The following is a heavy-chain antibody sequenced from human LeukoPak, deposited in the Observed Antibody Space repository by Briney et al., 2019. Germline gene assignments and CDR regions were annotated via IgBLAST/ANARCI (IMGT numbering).Heavy chain of an antibody. CDR2: ISSSSSTI. D-gene: IGHD6-13*01. CDR3: ARSQAQQLVLGYFDY. V-gene: IGHV3-48*01. J-gene: IGHJ4*02. CDR1: GFTFSSYS. Sequence: GGSLRLSCAASGFTFSSYSMNWVRQAPGNGLEWVSYISSSSSTIYYADSVKGRFTISRDNAKNSLYLQMNSLRAEDTAVYYCARSQAQQLVLGYFDYWGQGTLVTVSS.